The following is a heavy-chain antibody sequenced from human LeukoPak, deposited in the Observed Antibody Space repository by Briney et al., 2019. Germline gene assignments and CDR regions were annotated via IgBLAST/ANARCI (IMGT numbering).Heavy chain of an antibody. CDR3: AKDEAYYDFWSSGRYYYMDV. V-gene: IGHV3-23*01. CDR2: ISGSGDST. Sequence: PGGSLRLSCAASGFTFSRDVMNWVRQAPGKGLEWVSAISGSGDSTYYADSVKGRFTISRDNSKNMLYLQMNSLRVEDTAVYYCAKDEAYYDFWSSGRYYYMDVWGEGTTVTVSS. CDR1: GFTFSRDV. J-gene: IGHJ6*03. D-gene: IGHD3-3*01.